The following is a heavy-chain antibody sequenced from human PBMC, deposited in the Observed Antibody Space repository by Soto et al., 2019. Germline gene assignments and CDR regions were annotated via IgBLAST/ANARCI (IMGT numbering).Heavy chain of an antibody. Sequence: EVQLLESGGGLVQPGGSLRLSCAASGFTFSSYSMSWVRQAPGKGLEWVSAISGSGGTSYYADSVNGRFTISRDNSKNTVYLQMNSLRAEDTAVYFCANAYCSSTSCRAEYLQHWGQGTLVTVPS. V-gene: IGHV3-23*01. D-gene: IGHD2-2*01. CDR1: GFTFSSYS. CDR3: ANAYCSSTSCRAEYLQH. J-gene: IGHJ1*01. CDR2: ISGSGGTS.